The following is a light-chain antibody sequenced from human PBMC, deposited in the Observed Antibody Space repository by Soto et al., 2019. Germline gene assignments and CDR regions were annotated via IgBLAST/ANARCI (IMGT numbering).Light chain of an antibody. CDR2: DDS. CDR1: NIGSKS. CDR3: QVWDSSSDHPGAV. J-gene: IGLJ1*01. Sequence: SYELTQPPSVSVAPGQTARITCGGTNIGSKSVHWYQQKPGQAPVLVVYDDSDRPSGIPERFSGSNSGNTATLTISRVEAGDEADYYCQVWDSSSDHPGAVFGTGTKLTVL. V-gene: IGLV3-21*02.